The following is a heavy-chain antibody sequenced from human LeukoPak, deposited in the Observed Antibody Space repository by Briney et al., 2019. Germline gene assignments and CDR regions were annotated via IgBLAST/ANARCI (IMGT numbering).Heavy chain of an antibody. J-gene: IGHJ6*03. CDR1: GGTFSSYA. Sequence: ASVKVSCKASGGTFSSYAISWVRQAPGQGLEWMGWISAYNGNTNYAQKLQGRVTMTTDTSTSTAYMELRSLRSDDTAVYYCARGGLLDFWSGYFRYYYYYYMDVWGKGTTVTVSS. CDR2: ISAYNGNT. V-gene: IGHV1-18*01. D-gene: IGHD3-3*01. CDR3: ARGGLLDFWSGYFRYYYYYYMDV.